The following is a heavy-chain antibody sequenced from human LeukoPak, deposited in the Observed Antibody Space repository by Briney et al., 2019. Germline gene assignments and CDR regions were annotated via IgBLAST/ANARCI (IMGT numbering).Heavy chain of an antibody. D-gene: IGHD2-15*01. V-gene: IGHV4-39*01. J-gene: IGHJ4*02. CDR2: TYYSGST. CDR1: GGSISSRSYY. Sequence: PSETLSLTCSVSGGSISSRSYYWGWIRQTPGKGLEWIGSTYYSGSTYYNPSLKSRVTISVDTSKNQFSLKLSSVTAADTAVYYCARLVDRYCSGGSCYYFDSWGQGTLVTVSS. CDR3: ARLVDRYCSGGSCYYFDS.